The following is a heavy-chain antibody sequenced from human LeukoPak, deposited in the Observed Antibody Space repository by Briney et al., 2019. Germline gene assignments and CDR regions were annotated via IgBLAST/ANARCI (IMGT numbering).Heavy chain of an antibody. D-gene: IGHD6-13*01. J-gene: IGHJ4*02. CDR2: IYYSGST. V-gene: IGHV4-59*01. CDR3: ARGGLAAAGTDFDY. CDR1: GGSISSYY. Sequence: PSETLSLTCTVSGGSISSYYWSWIRQPPGKGLEWIGYIYYSGSTNYNPSLKSRVTISVDTSKNQLSLKLSSVTAADTAVYYCARGGLAAAGTDFDYWGQGTLVTVSS.